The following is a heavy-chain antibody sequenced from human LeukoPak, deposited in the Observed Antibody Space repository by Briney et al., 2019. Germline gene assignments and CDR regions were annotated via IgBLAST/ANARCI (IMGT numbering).Heavy chain of an antibody. Sequence: SETLSLTCSVSGGSVTSGGFYWGWLPQPPGKGPEWIATIYYTGSTYYNPSLQSHATISIDTSKNQFSLRLTSVTATDTAVYHCARHSGSGSLSRPFDPWGQGTLVTVSS. J-gene: IGHJ5*02. V-gene: IGHV4-39*01. CDR3: ARHSGSGSLSRPFDP. CDR2: IYYTGST. CDR1: GGSVTSGGFY. D-gene: IGHD3-10*01.